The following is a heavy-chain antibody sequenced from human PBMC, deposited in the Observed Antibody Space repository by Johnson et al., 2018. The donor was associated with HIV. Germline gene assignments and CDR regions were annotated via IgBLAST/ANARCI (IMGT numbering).Heavy chain of an antibody. CDR2: ISYDGSNK. J-gene: IGHJ3*02. CDR3: ARVVKFNWSFAAFDI. D-gene: IGHD1-26*01. Sequence: QVQLVESGGGVVQPGRSLRLSCAASGFTFSSYAMHWVRQAPGKGLEWVAGISYDGSNKYYEDYVKGRFAISRDNAKNSLYLQMSSLSAEDTAFYYCARVVKFNWSFAAFDIWGQGTMVTVPS. CDR1: GFTFSSYA. V-gene: IGHV3-30*09.